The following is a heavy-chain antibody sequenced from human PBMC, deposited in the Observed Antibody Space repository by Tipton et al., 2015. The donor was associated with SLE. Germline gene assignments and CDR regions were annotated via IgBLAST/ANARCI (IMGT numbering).Heavy chain of an antibody. CDR1: GGSISSYY. CDR2: IYYSGST. J-gene: IGHJ1*01. D-gene: IGHD3-10*01. CDR3: ARVRGRGYFQH. V-gene: IGHV4-59*01. Sequence: TLSLTCTVSGGSISSYYWSWIRQPPGKGLEWIGYIYYSGSTNYNPSLKSRVTISVDTSKNQFSLKLSSVTAADTAWYYCARVRGRGYFQHWGQGTLVTVSS.